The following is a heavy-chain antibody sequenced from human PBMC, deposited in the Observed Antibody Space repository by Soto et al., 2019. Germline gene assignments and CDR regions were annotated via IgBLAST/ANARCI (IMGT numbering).Heavy chain of an antibody. J-gene: IGHJ5*02. D-gene: IGHD2-15*01. CDR1: GGSISSGDYY. CDR2: IYYSGST. CDR3: AREVVVVVAATLVPWFDP. Sequence: SETLSLTCTVSGGSISSGDYYWSWIRQPPGKGLEWIGYIYYSGSTYYNPSLKSRVTISVDTSKNQFSLKLSSVTAADTAVYYCAREVVVVVAATLVPWFDPWGQGTLVTVSS. V-gene: IGHV4-30-4*01.